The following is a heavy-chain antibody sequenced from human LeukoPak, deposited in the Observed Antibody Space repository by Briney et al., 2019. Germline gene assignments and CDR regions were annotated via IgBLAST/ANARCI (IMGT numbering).Heavy chain of an antibody. J-gene: IGHJ4*02. V-gene: IGHV4-34*01. D-gene: IGHD2-8*01. CDR2: INHSGST. CDR3: ARGRSYGVLMVYAIFGTPSYFDY. CDR1: GGSFRGYY. Sequence: SETLFLTCAVYGGSFRGYYWSWLPQPPGKGLEWIGEINHSGSTNYKPSLKSRVTISVDTSKNQFSLKLSSVTAPDTAVYYCARGRSYGVLMVYAIFGTPSYFDYWGQGTLVTVSS.